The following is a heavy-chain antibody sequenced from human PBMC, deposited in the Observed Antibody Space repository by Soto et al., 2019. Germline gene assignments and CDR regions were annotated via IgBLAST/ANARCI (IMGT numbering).Heavy chain of an antibody. CDR1: GGSISSSSYY. CDR2: IYYSGST. Sequence: SETLSLTCTVSGGSISSSSYYWGWIRQPPGKGLEWIGSIYYSGSTYYNPSLKSRVTISVDTSKNQFSLKLSSVTAADTAVYYCARLVAGMIAAAGKGSFFYYYYYMDVWGKGTTVTVSS. V-gene: IGHV4-39*01. CDR3: ARLVAGMIAAAGKGSFFYYYYYMDV. J-gene: IGHJ6*03. D-gene: IGHD6-13*01.